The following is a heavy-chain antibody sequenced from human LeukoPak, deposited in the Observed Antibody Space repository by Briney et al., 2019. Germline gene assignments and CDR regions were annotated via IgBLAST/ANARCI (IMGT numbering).Heavy chain of an antibody. CDR1: GFTFNNYA. CDR3: AHREGGYCSGGLCKSMGYYHYYGVDV. Sequence: PGGSLRLSCVASGFTFNNYAIHWVRQAPGKGPEWAAVISFDGSSKNYADSVRGRFTISRDNSKNTVSLQMNSLRSEDTAVYYCAHREGGYCSGGLCKSMGYYHYYGVDVWGQGTTVLVSS. D-gene: IGHD2-15*01. J-gene: IGHJ6*02. CDR2: ISFDGSSK. V-gene: IGHV3-30-3*01.